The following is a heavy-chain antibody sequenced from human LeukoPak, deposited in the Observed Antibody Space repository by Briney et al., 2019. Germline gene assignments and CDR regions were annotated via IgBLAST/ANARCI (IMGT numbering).Heavy chain of an antibody. CDR1: GFTFSSYW. D-gene: IGHD2-2*01. CDR3: AREGCSSTSCYPGWFDP. Sequence: GGSLRLSCAASGFTFSSYWMSWVRQAPGKGLEWVANKKKDGSEKYYVDSVKGRFTISRDNAKNSLYLQMNSLRAEDTAVYYCAREGCSSTSCYPGWFDPWGQGTLVTVSS. V-gene: IGHV3-7*01. J-gene: IGHJ5*02. CDR2: KKKDGSEK.